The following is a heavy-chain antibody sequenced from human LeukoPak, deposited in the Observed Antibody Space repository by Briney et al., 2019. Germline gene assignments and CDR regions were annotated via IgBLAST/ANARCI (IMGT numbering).Heavy chain of an antibody. CDR2: IKQDGSEK. J-gene: IGHJ4*02. V-gene: IGHV3-7*01. CDR1: GFTFSSHW. Sequence: GGSLRLSCAASGFTFSSHWMTWVRQAPGKGLEWVANIKQDGSEKYYVESVKGRFTISRDNAKNSLYLQMNSLRVEDTAVYYCASSGSYSSSDYWGQGTLVTVSS. CDR3: ASSGSYSSSDY. D-gene: IGHD1-26*01.